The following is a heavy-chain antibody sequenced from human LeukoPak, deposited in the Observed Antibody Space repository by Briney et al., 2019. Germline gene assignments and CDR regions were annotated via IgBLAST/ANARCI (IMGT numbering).Heavy chain of an antibody. D-gene: IGHD3-22*01. CDR3: ARPYYYDGYFDY. V-gene: IGHV1-18*01. Sequence: ASVKVSCKASGYPFKSYGITWVRQAPGQGLEWMGWISAYNGNTNYAQNLQGRVTMTTDTSTSTAYMELRSLRSDDTAVYYCARPYYYDGYFDYWGQGTLITVSS. J-gene: IGHJ4*02. CDR2: ISAYNGNT. CDR1: GYPFKSYG.